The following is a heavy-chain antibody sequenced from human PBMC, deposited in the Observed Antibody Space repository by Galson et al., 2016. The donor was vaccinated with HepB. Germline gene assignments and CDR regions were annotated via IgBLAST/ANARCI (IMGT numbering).Heavy chain of an antibody. CDR1: GFTFNNYA. Sequence: SLRLSCAASGFTFNNYAMNWVRQAPGKGLEWVSAISGSGGYTYYAGSVKGRFTISRVNSKNTLYLQMDRLRVEDTAVYYCQKDRGIGYSYGYSSEYYGMDVWGPGTTVTVSS. V-gene: IGHV3-23*01. CDR2: ISGSGGYT. CDR3: QKDRGIGYSYGYSSEYYGMDV. J-gene: IGHJ6*02. D-gene: IGHD5-18*01.